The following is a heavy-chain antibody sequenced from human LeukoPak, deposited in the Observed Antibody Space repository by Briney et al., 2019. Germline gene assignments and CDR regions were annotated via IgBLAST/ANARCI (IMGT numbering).Heavy chain of an antibody. CDR3: AKDQTSGIAGPFDS. D-gene: IGHD6-13*01. CDR1: AFIFDDYA. CDR2: INWNSGRT. Sequence: PGRSLRLSCAASAFIFDDYAMHWVRQAPGKGLEWVSGINWNSGRTVYADSVKGRFTISRDNAKNALYLQMNSLRTEDTAFYYCAKDQTSGIAGPFDSWGQGTLVTVSS. J-gene: IGHJ5*01. V-gene: IGHV3-9*01.